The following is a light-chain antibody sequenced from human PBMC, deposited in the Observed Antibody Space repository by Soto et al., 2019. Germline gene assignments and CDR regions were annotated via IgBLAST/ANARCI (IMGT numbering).Light chain of an antibody. CDR2: AAS. CDR1: QNINNF. Sequence: DTHMIQSPSSLSSSVCDIISITCRASQNINNFLNWYHQKPGRTPKLLVFAASTLQSGVPSRFSGSGSGTDFTLTLSSLQPEDFATYHCQQSFTTPWTFGQGTKVDNK. V-gene: IGKV1-39*01. CDR3: QQSFTTPWT. J-gene: IGKJ1*01.